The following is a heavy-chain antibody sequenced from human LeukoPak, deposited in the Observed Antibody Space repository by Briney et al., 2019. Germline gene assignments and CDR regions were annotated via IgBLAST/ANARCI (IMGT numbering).Heavy chain of an antibody. CDR1: GFTFSSYA. CDR3: AKTEYYYDSSGYHLFDY. Sequence: PGGSLRLSCAASGFTFSSYAMSWVRQAPGKGLEWVSAISGSGGSTYYADSVKGRFTISRDNSKNTLYLQINSLRAEDTAVYYCAKTEYYYDSSGYHLFDYWGQGTLVTVSS. V-gene: IGHV3-23*01. D-gene: IGHD3-22*01. CDR2: ISGSGGST. J-gene: IGHJ4*02.